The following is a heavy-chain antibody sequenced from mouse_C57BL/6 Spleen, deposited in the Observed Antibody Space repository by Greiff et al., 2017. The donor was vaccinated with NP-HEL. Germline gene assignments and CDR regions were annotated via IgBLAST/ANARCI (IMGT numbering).Heavy chain of an antibody. V-gene: IGHV1-50*01. CDR2: IDPSDSYT. J-gene: IGHJ4*01. Sequence: QVQLQQPGAELVKPGASVKLSCKASGYTFTSYWMQWVKQRPGQGLGWIGEIDPSDSYTNYNQKFKGKATLTVDTSSSTAYMQLSSLTSEDSAVYYCAREGTGEGYYYAMDYWGQGTSVTVSS. D-gene: IGHD4-1*01. CDR3: AREGTGEGYYYAMDY. CDR1: GYTFTSYW.